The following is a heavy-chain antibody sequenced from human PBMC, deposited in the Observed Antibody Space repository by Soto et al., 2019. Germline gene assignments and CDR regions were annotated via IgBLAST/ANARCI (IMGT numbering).Heavy chain of an antibody. CDR2: IWYDGTNK. Sequence: QVQLVESGGGVVQPGRSLRLSCAASGFTFSSCGMHWVRQAPGKGLEWVAVIWYDGTNKDYADSVKGRFTISRDNSKNTLYLQMNSLRAEDTAVYYCARPRYGDSTVYYYYYGMDVWGQGTTVTVSS. CDR3: ARPRYGDSTVYYYYYGMDV. D-gene: IGHD4-17*01. CDR1: GFTFSSCG. J-gene: IGHJ6*02. V-gene: IGHV3-33*01.